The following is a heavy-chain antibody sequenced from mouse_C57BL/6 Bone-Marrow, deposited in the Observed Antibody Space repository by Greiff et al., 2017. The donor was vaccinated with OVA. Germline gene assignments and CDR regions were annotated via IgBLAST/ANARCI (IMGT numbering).Heavy chain of an antibody. CDR3: ARPGDYDVSWFAY. V-gene: IGHV5-17*01. CDR2: ISSGSSTI. J-gene: IGHJ3*01. CDR1: GFTFSDYG. D-gene: IGHD2-4*01. Sequence: EVKVEESGGGLVKPGGSLKLSCAASGFTFSDYGMHWVRQAPEKGLEWVAYISSGSSTIYYADTVKGRFTISRDNAKNTLFLQMTSLRSEDTAMYYCARPGDYDVSWFAYWGQGTLVTVSA.